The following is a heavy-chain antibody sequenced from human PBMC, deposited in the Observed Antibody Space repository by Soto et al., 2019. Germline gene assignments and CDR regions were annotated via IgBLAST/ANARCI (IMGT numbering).Heavy chain of an antibody. CDR1: DGSISSRSSY. CDR2: INYSGST. D-gene: IGHD3-3*01. J-gene: IGHJ4*01. V-gene: IGHV4-39*01. Sequence: SETLSLTCTVSDGSISSRSSYWGWIRQPPGKGLEWIGSINYSGSTYYNPSLKSRITITTDTSKNQFSLKLNSVTAADTAVYFCAKTGFWSGYRVADYWGRGTLVTVSS. CDR3: AKTGFWSGYRVADY.